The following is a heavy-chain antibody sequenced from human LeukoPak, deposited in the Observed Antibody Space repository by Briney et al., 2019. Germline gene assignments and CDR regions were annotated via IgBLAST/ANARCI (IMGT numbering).Heavy chain of an antibody. D-gene: IGHD6-19*01. CDR2: IIPILGIA. Sequence: GASVTVSFKASGGTFISYAISWVRQAPGKGREWMGRIIPILGIANYAQKFQGRVTITADKSTSTAYMELSSLGSEDTAVYYCARDPLAYSSGYFDYWGQGTLVTVSS. V-gene: IGHV1-69*04. CDR3: ARDPLAYSSGYFDY. CDR1: GGTFISYA. J-gene: IGHJ4*02.